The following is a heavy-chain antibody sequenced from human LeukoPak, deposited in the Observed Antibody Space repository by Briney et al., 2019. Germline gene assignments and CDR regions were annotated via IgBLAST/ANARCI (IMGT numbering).Heavy chain of an antibody. CDR2: VNPNSGDT. V-gene: IGHV1-2*02. J-gene: IGHJ5*01. Sequence: GAXVKVSCKASGYTFTGYYLHWVRQAPGQGLEWMGCVNPNSGDTNYAQKFQGSVTMTRDTSISTVYMELSRLRSDDTAVYYCARASGSYWWFDSWGQGTLVTVSS. CDR1: GYTFTGYY. D-gene: IGHD1-26*01. CDR3: ARASGSYWWFDS.